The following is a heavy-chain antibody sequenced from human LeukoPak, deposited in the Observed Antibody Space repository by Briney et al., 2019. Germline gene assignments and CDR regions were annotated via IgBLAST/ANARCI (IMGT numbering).Heavy chain of an antibody. CDR3: AKHGSMVQAKTLDY. D-gene: IGHD3-10*01. Sequence: GGSLRLSCVASGFSFGSYGIHWVRQAPGKGLEWVAFTRYDGSNELYSDSVKGRFAISRDNSKNTLYLQMNSLRAEDTAIYYCAKHGSMVQAKTLDYWGQGTLVTVSS. J-gene: IGHJ4*02. V-gene: IGHV3-30*02. CDR1: GFSFGSYG. CDR2: TRYDGSNE.